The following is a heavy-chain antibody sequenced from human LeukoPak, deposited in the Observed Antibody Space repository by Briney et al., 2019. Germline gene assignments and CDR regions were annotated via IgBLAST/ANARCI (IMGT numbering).Heavy chain of an antibody. D-gene: IGHD3-10*01. Sequence: GGSLRLSCAASGFTVSSNYMSWVRQAPGKGLEWVANIKEDGTVKYYVESVKGRFTISRDNAKNSLYLQMNSLRAEDTAVYYCAASITMFDYWGQGTLVTVSS. CDR3: AASITMFDY. J-gene: IGHJ4*02. CDR1: GFTVSSNY. CDR2: IKEDGTVK. V-gene: IGHV3-7*02.